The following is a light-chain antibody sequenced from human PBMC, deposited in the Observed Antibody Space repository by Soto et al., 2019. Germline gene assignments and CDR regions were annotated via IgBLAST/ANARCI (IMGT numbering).Light chain of an antibody. Sequence: QSALTQPASVSGSPGQSITISCTGTSSDVGGYNYVSWYQQHPGKAPKLMIYDVSNRPSGVSNRFSGSKFGNTASLTISGLQAEDEADYYCSSYTSSSTLSFGTGTKVTVL. CDR1: SSDVGGYNY. CDR3: SSYTSSSTLS. CDR2: DVS. V-gene: IGLV2-14*01. J-gene: IGLJ1*01.